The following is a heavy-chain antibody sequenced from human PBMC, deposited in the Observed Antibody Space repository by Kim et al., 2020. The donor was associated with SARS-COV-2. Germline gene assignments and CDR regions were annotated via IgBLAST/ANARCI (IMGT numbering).Heavy chain of an antibody. D-gene: IGHD6-19*01. Sequence: YSQKFQGRVTITGDTSASTAYMELSSLRSEDTAVYYCAVSSGWYNWFDPWGQGTLVTVSS. CDR3: AVSSGWYNWFDP. J-gene: IGHJ5*02. V-gene: IGHV1-3*01.